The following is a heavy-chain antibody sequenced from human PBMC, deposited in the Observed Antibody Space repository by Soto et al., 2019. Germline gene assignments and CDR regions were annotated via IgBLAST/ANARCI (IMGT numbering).Heavy chain of an antibody. D-gene: IGHD3-22*01. CDR1: GYTFTSYG. CDR2: ISAYNGNT. CDR3: ARGRYYYDSSGYSLGLFDY. J-gene: IGHJ4*02. Sequence: QVPLVQSGAEVKKPGASVKVSCKASGYTFTSYGISWVRQAPGQGLEWMGWISAYNGNTNYAQKLQGRVTMTTDTSTSTAYMELRSLRSDDTAVYYCARGRYYYDSSGYSLGLFDYWGQGTLVTVSS. V-gene: IGHV1-18*01.